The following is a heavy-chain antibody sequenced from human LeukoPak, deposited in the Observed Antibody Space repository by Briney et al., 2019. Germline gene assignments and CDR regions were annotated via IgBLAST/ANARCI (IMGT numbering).Heavy chain of an antibody. Sequence: PGRSLRLSCAASGFTFSSYGMHWVRQAPGKGLEWVAVISYDGSNKYYADSVKGRFTISRDNSKNTLYLQMNSLRAEDTAVYYCAKSLRGSDKTEFDPWGQGTLVTVSS. J-gene: IGHJ5*02. CDR3: AKSLRGSDKTEFDP. D-gene: IGHD3-10*01. V-gene: IGHV3-30*18. CDR1: GFTFSSYG. CDR2: ISYDGSNK.